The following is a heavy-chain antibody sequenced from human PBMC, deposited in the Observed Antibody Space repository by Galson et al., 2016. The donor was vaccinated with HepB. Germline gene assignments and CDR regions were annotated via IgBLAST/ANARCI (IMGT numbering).Heavy chain of an antibody. D-gene: IGHD6-13*01. CDR2: IWYDGSNK. CDR1: GFSFSNYG. J-gene: IGHJ6*03. CDR3: ARERQDLVRYYFMDV. Sequence: SLRLSCAASGFSFSNYGMYWVRQAPGKGLEWVTVIWYDGSNKYYADSVKGRFTISRDNSKNTLYLQMNSLRVEDTAVYYCARERQDLVRYYFMDVWGKGTTITVSS. V-gene: IGHV3-33*01.